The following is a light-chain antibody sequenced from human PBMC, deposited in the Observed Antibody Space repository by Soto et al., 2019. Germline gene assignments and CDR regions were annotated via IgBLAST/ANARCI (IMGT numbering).Light chain of an antibody. Sequence: QSALTQPPSASGSPGQSVTISCTGTSSDVGGYNYVSWYQHHPGKAPKLMIYEVSKRPSGVPDRFSGSKSANTASLTVSGLQAEDEADYYCSSYAGSSNYVCGTGTKLTVL. V-gene: IGLV2-8*01. CDR2: EVS. CDR3: SSYAGSSNYV. CDR1: SSDVGGYNY. J-gene: IGLJ1*01.